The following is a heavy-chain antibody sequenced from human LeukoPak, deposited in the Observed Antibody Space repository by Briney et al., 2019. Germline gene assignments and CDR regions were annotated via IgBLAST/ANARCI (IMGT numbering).Heavy chain of an antibody. CDR2: IDPEDGET. CDR1: GYTLTELS. V-gene: IGHV1-24*01. CDR3: ATDPWGVGAHSAFDI. J-gene: IGHJ3*02. D-gene: IGHD1-26*01. Sequence: ASVKVSCKVSGYTLTELSMHWVRQAPGKGLEWMGGIDPEDGETIYAQKFQGRVTMTEDTSTDTAYMELSSLRSEDTAVYYCATDPWGVGAHSAFDIWGQRTMVTVS.